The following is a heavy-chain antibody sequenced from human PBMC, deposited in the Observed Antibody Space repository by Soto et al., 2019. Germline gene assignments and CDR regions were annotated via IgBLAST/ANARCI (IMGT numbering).Heavy chain of an antibody. V-gene: IGHV4-34*01. CDR1: GGSFSGYY. Sequence: SETLSLTCAVYGGSFSGYYWSWIRQPPGKGLEWIGEINHSGSTNYNPSLKSRVTISVDTSKNQFSLKLSSVTAADTAVYYCARGTKSGYSYGPYYYYGMDVWGQGTTVTVSS. J-gene: IGHJ6*02. CDR2: INHSGST. D-gene: IGHD5-18*01. CDR3: ARGTKSGYSYGPYYYYGMDV.